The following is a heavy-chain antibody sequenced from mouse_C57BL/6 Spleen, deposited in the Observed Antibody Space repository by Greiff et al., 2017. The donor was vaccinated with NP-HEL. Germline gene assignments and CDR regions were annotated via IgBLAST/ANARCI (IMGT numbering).Heavy chain of an antibody. J-gene: IGHJ2*01. CDR2: ISSGSSTI. CDR3: ARIGTGFFDY. V-gene: IGHV5-17*01. D-gene: IGHD3-1*01. Sequence: VQLKESGGGLVKPGGSLKLSCAASGFTFSDYGMHWVRQAPEKGLEWVAYISSGSSTIYYADTVKGRFTISRDNAKNTLFLQMTSLRSEDTAMYYCARIGTGFFDYWGQGTTLTVSS. CDR1: GFTFSDYG.